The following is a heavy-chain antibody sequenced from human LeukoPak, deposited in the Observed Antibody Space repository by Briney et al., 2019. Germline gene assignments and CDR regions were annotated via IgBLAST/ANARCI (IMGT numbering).Heavy chain of an antibody. CDR2: INPNSGGT. CDR1: GYTFTGYY. V-gene: IGHV1-2*02. CDR3: ARDLVCESSGYWFDP. J-gene: IGHJ5*02. D-gene: IGHD3-22*01. Sequence: ASVKVSCKASGYTFTGYYMHWVRQAPGQGLEWMGWINPNSGGTNYAQKFQGRVTMTRDTSISTAYMELSRLRSDDTAVYYCARDLVCESSGYWFDPWGQGTLVTVSS.